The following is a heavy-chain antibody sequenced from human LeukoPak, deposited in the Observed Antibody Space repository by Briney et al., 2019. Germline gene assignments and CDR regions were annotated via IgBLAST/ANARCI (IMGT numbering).Heavy chain of an antibody. D-gene: IGHD2-21*02. J-gene: IGHJ4*02. V-gene: IGHV3-30-3*01. CDR1: GFTFSSYA. CDR2: ISYDGSNK. CDR3: AREAVVTAILDY. Sequence: GRSLRLSCAASGFTFSSYAMHWVRQAPGKGLEWVAVISYDGSNKYYADSVKGRFTISRDNSKNTLYLQMNSLRAEDTPVYYCAREAVVTAILDYWGQGTLVTVSS.